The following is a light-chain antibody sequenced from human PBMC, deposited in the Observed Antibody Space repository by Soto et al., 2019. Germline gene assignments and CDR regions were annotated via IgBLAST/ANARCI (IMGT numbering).Light chain of an antibody. CDR1: SSDVGGYDY. Sequence: QSALAQPASVSGSPGQSITISCTGTSSDVGGYDYVSWYQLHPGKAPKLMVFEVSNRPSGVSYRFSGSKSGNTASLTISGLQAEDEADYFCSSYSISTDYLLGTGTKVT. J-gene: IGLJ1*01. V-gene: IGLV2-14*01. CDR2: EVS. CDR3: SSYSISTDYL.